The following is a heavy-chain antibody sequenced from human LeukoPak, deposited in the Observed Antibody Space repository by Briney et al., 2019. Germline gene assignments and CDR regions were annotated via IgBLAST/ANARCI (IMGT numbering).Heavy chain of an antibody. D-gene: IGHD6-13*01. CDR3: AKDTWAAAGNFDY. J-gene: IGHJ4*02. Sequence: GGSLRLSCAASGFTFSSYGMHWVRQAPSKGLEWVAFIHYDGSNKYYADSVKGRFAISRDNSKNTLYLQMNSLRAEDTAVYYCAKDTWAAAGNFDYWGQGTLVTVSS. CDR2: IHYDGSNK. V-gene: IGHV3-30*02. CDR1: GFTFSSYG.